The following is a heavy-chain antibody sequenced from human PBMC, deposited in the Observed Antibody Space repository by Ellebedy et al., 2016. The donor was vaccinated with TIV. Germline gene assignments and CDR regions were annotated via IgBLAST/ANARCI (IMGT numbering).Heavy chain of an antibody. CDR2: ISSSSSYI. J-gene: IGHJ5*02. Sequence: GESLKISXAASGFTFSSYSMNWVRQAPGKGLEWVSSISSSSSYIYYADSVKGRFTISRDNAKNSLYLQMNSLRAEDTAVYYCARDLVDVDTAMVMGWFDPWGQGTLVTVSS. V-gene: IGHV3-21*01. CDR3: ARDLVDVDTAMVMGWFDP. D-gene: IGHD5-18*01. CDR1: GFTFSSYS.